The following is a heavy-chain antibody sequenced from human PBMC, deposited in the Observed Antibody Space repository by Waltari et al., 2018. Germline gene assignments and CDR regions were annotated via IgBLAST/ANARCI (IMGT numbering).Heavy chain of an antibody. CDR2: ISWNSGSI. D-gene: IGHD6-13*01. J-gene: IGHJ4*02. CDR1: GFTFDDYA. Sequence: EVQLVESGGGLVQPGRSLRLSCAASGFTFDDYAMHWVRQAPGKGLEWVSGISWNSGSIGYADSVKGRFTISRDNAKNSLYLQMNSLRAEDTALYYGAKDMGRQLVRGGLDYWGQGTLVTVSS. CDR3: AKDMGRQLVRGGLDY. V-gene: IGHV3-9*01.